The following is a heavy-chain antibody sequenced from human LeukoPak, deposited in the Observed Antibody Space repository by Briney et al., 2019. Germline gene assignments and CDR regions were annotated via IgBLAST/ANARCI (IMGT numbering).Heavy chain of an antibody. J-gene: IGHJ6*03. CDR1: GETFSGYY. CDR2: SNDSGGT. Sequence: PSETLSLTCAVYGETFSGYYWSWVRQPPGKRLEWVGESNDSGGTNYNPSLKSRVTISADKSKNQVSLKLTSVTAADTAVYYCARLSVIVGSTLEYYYYYMDVWGQGTTVTVSS. CDR3: ARLSVIVGSTLEYYYYYMDV. D-gene: IGHD1-26*01. V-gene: IGHV4-34*01.